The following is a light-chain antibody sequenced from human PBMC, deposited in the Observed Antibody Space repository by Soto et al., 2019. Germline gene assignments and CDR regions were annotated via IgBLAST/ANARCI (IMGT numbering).Light chain of an antibody. J-gene: IGLJ1*01. CDR3: NSYSTSNSYV. CDR1: SSDVGAYDY. V-gene: IGLV2-14*03. Sequence: QSALTQPASMSGSPGQSITISCTGTSSDVGAYDYVSWYQQHPGKAPKLMIFDVNNRPSGVSNRFSGSKSGNTASLTISGLQAEDEADYYCNSYSTSNSYVFGGGTKVTVL. CDR2: DVN.